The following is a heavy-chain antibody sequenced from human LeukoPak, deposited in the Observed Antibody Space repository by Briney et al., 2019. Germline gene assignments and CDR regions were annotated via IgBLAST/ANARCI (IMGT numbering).Heavy chain of an antibody. CDR1: GGSVSSGSYY. J-gene: IGHJ3*02. D-gene: IGHD1-26*01. Sequence: SETLSLTCTVSGGSVSSGSYYWSWIRQPPGKGLEWIGYIYYSGGTNYNPSLKSRVTISVDTSKNQFSLKLSSVTAADTAVYYCAGGAHSGSYRGLDAFDIWGQGTMVTVSS. CDR3: AGGAHSGSYRGLDAFDI. V-gene: IGHV4-61*01. CDR2: IYYSGGT.